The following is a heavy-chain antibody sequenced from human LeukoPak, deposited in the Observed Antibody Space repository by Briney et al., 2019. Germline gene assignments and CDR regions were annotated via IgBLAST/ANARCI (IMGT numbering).Heavy chain of an antibody. CDR2: IYYSGST. D-gene: IGHD3-16*01. J-gene: IGHJ5*02. V-gene: IGHV4-39*07. Sequence: SETLSLTCTVSGGSISSSSYYWGWIRQPPGKGLEWIGSIYYSGSTYYNPSLKSRVTISVDTSKNQFSLKLSSVTAADTAVYYCARGGTGVDGFDPWGQGTLVTVSS. CDR1: GGSISSSSYY. CDR3: ARGGTGVDGFDP.